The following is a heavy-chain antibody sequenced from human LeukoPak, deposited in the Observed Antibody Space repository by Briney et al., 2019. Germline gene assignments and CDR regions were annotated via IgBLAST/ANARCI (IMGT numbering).Heavy chain of an antibody. V-gene: IGHV3-64*01. D-gene: IGHD5-18*01. CDR2: ISTDGYTT. Sequence: GGSLRLSCAASGFXFSRYAIHWVRQAPGKGLEFVSSISTDGYTTYYANSVEGRFTISRDNSKNTLYLQMGSLRAEDMAVYYCARAGYSYGIWGMGMDVWGQGTTVTVSS. CDR3: ARAGYSYGIWGMGMDV. J-gene: IGHJ6*02. CDR1: GFXFSRYA.